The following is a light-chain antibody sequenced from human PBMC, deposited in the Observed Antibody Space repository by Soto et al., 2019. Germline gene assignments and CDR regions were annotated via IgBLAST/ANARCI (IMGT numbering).Light chain of an antibody. CDR1: QSISSNY. V-gene: IGKV3-20*01. Sequence: DIVMTQSPGTLSLSPGERATLSCSASQSISSNYLAWYQQKPGQSPRLLIYGASSRATGIPDRFSGRGSGSDFNLTISRLEPEDFAVYFCQQYGTSPRTFGQGTKVEI. CDR2: GAS. J-gene: IGKJ1*01. CDR3: QQYGTSPRT.